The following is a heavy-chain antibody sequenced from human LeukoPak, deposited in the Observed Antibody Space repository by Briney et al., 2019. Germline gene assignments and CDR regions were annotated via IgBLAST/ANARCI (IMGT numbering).Heavy chain of an antibody. Sequence: GGSLRLSCAASGFTFSSYAMHWARQAPGKGLEWVAVISYDGSNKYYADSVRGRFTISRDNSKNTLYLQMNSLRAEDTAVYYCARDFSSGWGFDYWGQGTLVTVSS. V-gene: IGHV3-30*04. D-gene: IGHD6-19*01. CDR2: ISYDGSNK. J-gene: IGHJ4*02. CDR3: ARDFSSGWGFDY. CDR1: GFTFSSYA.